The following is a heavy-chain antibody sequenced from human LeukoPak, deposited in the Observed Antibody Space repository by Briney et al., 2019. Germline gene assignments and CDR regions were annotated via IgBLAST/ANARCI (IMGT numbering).Heavy chain of an antibody. CDR3: ARDRPRARYFDY. CDR1: GGTFSDYS. V-gene: IGHV1-69*04. J-gene: IGHJ4*02. Sequence: GSSVKVSCKASGGTFSDYSISWVRQAPGQGLEWMGRIIPILNVPNYAQKFEGRVTITADKSTSTAYMELSSLKSEDTAAYFCARDRPRARYFDYWGQGTLVTVSS. D-gene: IGHD2-15*01. CDR2: IIPILNVP.